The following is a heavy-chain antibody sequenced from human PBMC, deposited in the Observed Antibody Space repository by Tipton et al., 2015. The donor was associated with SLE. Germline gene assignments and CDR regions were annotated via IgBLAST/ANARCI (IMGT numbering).Heavy chain of an antibody. CDR2: ISTSSYYI. J-gene: IGHJ3*01. Sequence: TLSLTCAASGFTFNTYSMNWVRQAPGKGLEWVSSISTSSYYIYYADSVKGRFTISRDNAKNSLYLQMNSLRAEDTAVYYCARTPPYTTSWYDAFDLWGQGTMVTVSS. V-gene: IGHV3-21*01. CDR1: GFTFNTYS. CDR3: ARTPPYTTSWYDAFDL. D-gene: IGHD6-13*01.